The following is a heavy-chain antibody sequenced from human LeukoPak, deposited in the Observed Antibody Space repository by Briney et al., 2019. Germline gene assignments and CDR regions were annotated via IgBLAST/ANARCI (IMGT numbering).Heavy chain of an antibody. J-gene: IGHJ4*02. CDR1: GGPMSTYY. CDR2: IYYSGDT. CDR3: ARRLGTSSWLDY. V-gene: IGHV4-59*08. D-gene: IGHD6-13*01. Sequence: SETLSLTCTVSGGPMSTYYWSWIRQPPGKGLEWIGYIYYSGDTNYNPSLKSRVTISVDTSKSQFSLKLSSVTAADTAVYYCARRLGTSSWLDYWGQGTLVTVSS.